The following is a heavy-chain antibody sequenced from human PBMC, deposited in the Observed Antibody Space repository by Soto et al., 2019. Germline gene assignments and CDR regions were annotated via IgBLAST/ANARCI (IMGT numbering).Heavy chain of an antibody. CDR1: GASVSSPHW. CDR2: IFHSGST. D-gene: IGHD6-19*01. CDR3: AASTGWWRLDY. Sequence: QVQLQESGPGLVEPSGTLSLTCAVSGASVSSPHWWSWVRQPPGKGLEWIGEIFHSGSTNHNPSLKSRVTISVDTSQNHFSLTLTSVTAADTAVYYCAASTGWWRLDYWGQGTLVTVSS. J-gene: IGHJ4*02. V-gene: IGHV4-4*02.